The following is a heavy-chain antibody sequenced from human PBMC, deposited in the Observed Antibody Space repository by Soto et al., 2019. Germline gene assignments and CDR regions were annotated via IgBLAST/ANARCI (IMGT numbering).Heavy chain of an antibody. CDR2: IYYSGST. V-gene: IGHV4-59*01. Sequence: SSETLSLTCTVSGGSISSYYWSWIRQPPGKGLEWIGYIYYSGSTNYNPSLKSRVTIPVDTSKNQFSLKLSTVTAADTAVYYCARDAGGDGYNFPDAFDIWGQGTMVT. D-gene: IGHD5-12*01. CDR3: ARDAGGDGYNFPDAFDI. CDR1: GGSISSYY. J-gene: IGHJ3*02.